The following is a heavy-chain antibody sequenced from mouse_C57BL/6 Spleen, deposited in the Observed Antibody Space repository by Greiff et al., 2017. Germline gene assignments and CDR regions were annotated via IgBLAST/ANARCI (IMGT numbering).Heavy chain of an antibody. D-gene: IGHD1-1*01. CDR1: GYTFTSYW. CDR2: INPSNGGT. Sequence: VQLQQPGTELVKPGASVKLSCKASGYTFTSYWMHWVKQRPGQGLEWIGNINPSNGGTNYNEKFKSKATLTVDKSSSTAYMQLSSLTSEDSAVYYCARSHYYGLYYFDYWCQGTTLTVSS. V-gene: IGHV1-53*01. J-gene: IGHJ2*01. CDR3: ARSHYYGLYYFDY.